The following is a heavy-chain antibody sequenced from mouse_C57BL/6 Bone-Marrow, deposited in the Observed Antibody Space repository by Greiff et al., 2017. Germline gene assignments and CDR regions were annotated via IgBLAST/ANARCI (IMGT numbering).Heavy chain of an antibody. CDR2: IYTRDGST. CDR3: ARDSSDY. V-gene: IGHV1-85*01. D-gene: IGHD3-2*02. CDR1: GYTFTSYD. Sequence: VQLVESGPELVKPGASVKLSCKASGYTFTSYDINWVKQRHGQGLEWIGWIYTRDGSTKYNEKFKGKATLTVDPSSSTAYMELHSLTSEGSAVYFCARDSSDYWGQGTTLTVSS. J-gene: IGHJ2*01.